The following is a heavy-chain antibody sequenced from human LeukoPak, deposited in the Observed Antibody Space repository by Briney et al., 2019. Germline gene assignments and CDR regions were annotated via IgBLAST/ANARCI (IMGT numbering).Heavy chain of an antibody. J-gene: IGHJ4*02. D-gene: IGHD2-15*01. V-gene: IGHV3-53*01. Sequence: GGSLRLSCAASGFTVSSNYMSWVRQAPGKGLEWVSVIYSGGSTYYADSVKGRFTISRDNAKNSLYLQMNSLRAEDTAVYYCARDHGGGFFGYWGQGTLVTVSS. CDR3: ARDHGGGFFGY. CDR2: IYSGGST. CDR1: GFTVSSNY.